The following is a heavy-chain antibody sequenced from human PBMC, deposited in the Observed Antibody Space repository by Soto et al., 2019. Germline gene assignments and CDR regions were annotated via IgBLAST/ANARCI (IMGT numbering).Heavy chain of an antibody. Sequence: EVQLVESGGGLVQPGGSLRLSCAASGFTVSSNYMSWVRQATGKGLEWVSVIYSGGTTYYADSVKGRFTISRENSKNTAYLQMHNPRAQDTAVYYCARNGVSINYRGWFDPWGQGTLVTVSS. CDR1: GFTVSSNY. V-gene: IGHV3-66*01. CDR3: ARNGVSINYRGWFDP. CDR2: IYSGGTT. D-gene: IGHD3-10*01. J-gene: IGHJ5*02.